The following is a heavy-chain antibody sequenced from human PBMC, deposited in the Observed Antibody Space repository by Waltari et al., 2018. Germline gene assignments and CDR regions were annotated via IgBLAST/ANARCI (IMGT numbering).Heavy chain of an antibody. D-gene: IGHD6-6*01. CDR3: AKTIGQVVGASFHN. CDR1: GFTFGTYA. CDR2: ISNSGAGT. V-gene: IGHV3-23*01. Sequence: EVHLLESGGGLVQPGGSLRPSCAASGFTFGTYAMSWVRQAPGKGLEWVSLISNSGAGTYNADSVKGRFTISRDNSKNTLYLQMNSLRADDTATYYCAKTIGQVVGASFHNWGQGTLVTVSS. J-gene: IGHJ4*02.